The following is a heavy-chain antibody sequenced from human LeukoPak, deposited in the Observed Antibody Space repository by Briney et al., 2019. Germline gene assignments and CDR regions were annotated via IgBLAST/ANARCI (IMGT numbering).Heavy chain of an antibody. V-gene: IGHV4-34*01. D-gene: IGHD2-2*01. CDR3: ARVSRYCSSTSCFLPDY. Sequence: SETLSLTCAVYGGSFSGYYWSWIRQPPGKGLEWIGEINHSGSTNYNPSLKSRVTISVDTSKNQFSLKLSSVTAADTAVYYCARVSRYCSSTSCFLPDYWGRGTLVTVSS. CDR1: GGSFSGYY. J-gene: IGHJ4*02. CDR2: INHSGST.